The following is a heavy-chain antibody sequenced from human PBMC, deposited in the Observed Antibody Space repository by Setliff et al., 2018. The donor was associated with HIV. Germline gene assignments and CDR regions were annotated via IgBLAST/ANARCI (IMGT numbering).Heavy chain of an antibody. CDR1: GFTFTSYA. CDR3: AKDQGTTVTTWDH. Sequence: ASVKVSCKASGFTFTSYAIHWVRQAPGQGLEWMGWINAGNGNTKYSQKFQGRVTITRDTSASTAYMELSSLRSEDTAVYYCAKDQGTTVTTWDHWGQGTLVTVSS. J-gene: IGHJ4*02. D-gene: IGHD4-4*01. V-gene: IGHV1-3*01. CDR2: INAGNGNT.